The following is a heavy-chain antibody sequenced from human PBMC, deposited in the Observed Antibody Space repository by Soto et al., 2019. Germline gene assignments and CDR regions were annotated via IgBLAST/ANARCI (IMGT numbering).Heavy chain of an antibody. D-gene: IGHD3-10*01. Sequence: QVQLVQSGAEVKKPGASVKVSCKASGYTFTSYGITWVRQAPGQGLERMGWISAYNGNTNSVQKFQGRVTMTTDTSTSTAYMELRSLRSDDTAVDYWARGWFGLAEYWGQGTLVTVSS. CDR2: ISAYNGNT. J-gene: IGHJ4*02. CDR3: ARGWFGLAEY. CDR1: GYTFTSYG. V-gene: IGHV1-18*01.